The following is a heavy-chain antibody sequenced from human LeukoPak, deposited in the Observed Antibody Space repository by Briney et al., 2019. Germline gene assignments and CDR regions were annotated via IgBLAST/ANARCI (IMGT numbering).Heavy chain of an antibody. CDR1: GGSFSGYY. J-gene: IGHJ5*02. Sequence: PSETLSLTRAVYGGSFSGYYWSWIRQPPGKGLEWIGEINHSGSTNYNPSLKSRVTISVDTSKNQFSLKLSSVTAADTAVYYCARGIRQQLVYWFDPWGQGTLVTVSS. CDR3: ARGIRQQLVYWFDP. V-gene: IGHV4-34*01. CDR2: INHSGST. D-gene: IGHD6-13*01.